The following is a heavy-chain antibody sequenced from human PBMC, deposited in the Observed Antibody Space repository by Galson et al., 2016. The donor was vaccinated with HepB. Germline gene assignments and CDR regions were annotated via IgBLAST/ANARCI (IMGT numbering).Heavy chain of an antibody. D-gene: IGHD2-15*01. CDR1: GFTFSTHG. V-gene: IGHV3-30*03. CDR2: LSYDGSNK. J-gene: IGHJ3*02. Sequence: SLRLSCAASGFTFSTHGMHWVRQAPGKGLEWVAFLSYDGSNKYYADYVKGRFTISRDNSKSTLYLQMNSLRAEDTAVFYCALGGGGSAFDIWGQGTMVTVSS. CDR3: ALGGGGSAFDI.